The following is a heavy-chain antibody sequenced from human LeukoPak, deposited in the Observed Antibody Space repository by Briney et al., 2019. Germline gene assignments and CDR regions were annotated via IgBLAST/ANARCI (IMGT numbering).Heavy chain of an antibody. V-gene: IGHV3-23*01. J-gene: IGHJ4*02. CDR1: GFTFSTYG. CDR3: AKDSSRIDSHFDY. D-gene: IGHD2/OR15-2a*01. CDR2: ISGSGGST. Sequence: GRSLGLSCAASGFTFSTYGMSWVRQAPGKGLEWVSGISGSGGSTNYADPVKGRFTISRDNSKNTLYLQMNSLRAEDTAVYYCAKDSSRIDSHFDYWGQGTLVSVSS.